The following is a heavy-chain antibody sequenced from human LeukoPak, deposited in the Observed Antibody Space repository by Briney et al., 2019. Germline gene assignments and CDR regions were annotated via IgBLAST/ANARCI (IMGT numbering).Heavy chain of an antibody. CDR3: AKDRNMYSSGWYYFDY. Sequence: GGSLRLSCAASGFTFSSYAMSWVRQAPGKGLEWVSAISGSGGSTYYADSVKGRFTISRDNSKNTLYLQMNSLRAEDTAVYYCAKDRNMYSSGWYYFDYWGQGTLVTVSS. D-gene: IGHD6-19*01. CDR1: GFTFSSYA. CDR2: ISGSGGST. V-gene: IGHV3-23*01. J-gene: IGHJ4*02.